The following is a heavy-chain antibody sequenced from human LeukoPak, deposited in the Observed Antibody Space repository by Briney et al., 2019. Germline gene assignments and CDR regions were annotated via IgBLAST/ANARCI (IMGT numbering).Heavy chain of an antibody. J-gene: IGHJ4*02. Sequence: GGSLRLSCSASGFTFSSYSMNWVRQAPGKGLEWVSYTRSSGSPIYYADSVKGRFTISRDNAKNSLYLQMNSLRDEDTGVYYCVRDPDALDYWGQGTLATVSS. CDR1: GFTFSSYS. CDR2: TRSSGSPI. V-gene: IGHV3-48*02. CDR3: VRDPDALDY.